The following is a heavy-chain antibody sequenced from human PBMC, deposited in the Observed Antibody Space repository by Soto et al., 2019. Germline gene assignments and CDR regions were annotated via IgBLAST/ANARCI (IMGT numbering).Heavy chain of an antibody. Sequence: QVQLQESGPGLVKPSQTLSLTCTVSGGSISSGGYYWSWIRQHPGKGLEWIGYIYYSGSTYYNPSLKSRVTISVDTSKNQFSLKLSSVTAADTAVYYCAREGRGSSSDNWFDPWGQGTLVTVSS. CDR3: AREGRGSSSDNWFDP. D-gene: IGHD6-6*01. CDR1: GGSISSGGYY. V-gene: IGHV4-31*03. J-gene: IGHJ5*02. CDR2: IYYSGST.